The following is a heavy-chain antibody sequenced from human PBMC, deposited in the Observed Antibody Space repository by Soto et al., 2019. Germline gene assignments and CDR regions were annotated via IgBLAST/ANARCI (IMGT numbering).Heavy chain of an antibody. J-gene: IGHJ4*02. CDR3: AGHYARDGYYDSSGGRDY. V-gene: IGHV1-18*01. CDR2: ISAYNGNT. CDR1: GYTFTSYG. D-gene: IGHD3-22*01. Sequence: QVQLVQSGAEVKKPGASVKVSCKASGYTFTSYGISWVRQAPGQGLEWMGWISAYNGNTNYAQKLQGRVTMTTDTTTSTVYMELRSLRSDDTAVYYCAGHYARDGYYDSSGGRDYWGQGTLVTVSS.